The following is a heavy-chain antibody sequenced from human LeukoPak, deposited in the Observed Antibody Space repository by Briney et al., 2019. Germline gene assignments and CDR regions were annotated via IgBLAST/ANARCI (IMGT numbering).Heavy chain of an antibody. CDR3: ASAILTGYYYFDY. CDR1: GYTFTDYY. CDR2: INPNSGGT. J-gene: IGHJ4*02. V-gene: IGHV1-2*02. Sequence: ASVKVPCKASGYTFTDYYMHWVRQAPGQGLEWMGWINPNSGGTNYAQKFQGRVTMTRDTSISTAYMELSRLRSDDTAVYYCASAILTGYYYFDYWGQGTLVTVSS. D-gene: IGHD3-9*01.